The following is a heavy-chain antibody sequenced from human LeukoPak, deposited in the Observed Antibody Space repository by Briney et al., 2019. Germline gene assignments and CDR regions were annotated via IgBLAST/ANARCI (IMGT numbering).Heavy chain of an antibody. V-gene: IGHV1-2*02. CDR1: GYTFTGYY. J-gene: IGHJ4*02. CDR2: INPNTGGT. CDR3: ARAPMIVVVFPPRLDF. D-gene: IGHD3-22*01. Sequence: ASVKASCKTSGYTFTGYYMHWVRQAPGQGLEWMGWINPNTGGTNYAQKFQGRVTMTSDTSISTAYTELSSLRSDDTAMYYCARAPMIVVVFPPRLDFWGQGTLVTVSS.